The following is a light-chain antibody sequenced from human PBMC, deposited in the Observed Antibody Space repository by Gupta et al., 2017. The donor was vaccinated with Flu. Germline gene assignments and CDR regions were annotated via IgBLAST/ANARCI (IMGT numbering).Light chain of an antibody. CDR2: GAS. J-gene: IGKJ1*01. CDR3: QQYSDWPLT. CDR1: QSVSSN. V-gene: IGKV3-15*01. Sequence: VTKQPPATLSVSPGERATLSCGASQSVSSNLAWYQQKPGQLPRLLIYGASTRATGIPARFSGSGSGTEFTLTISSLQSEDCAIYYCQQYSDWPLTFGQGTKVEIK.